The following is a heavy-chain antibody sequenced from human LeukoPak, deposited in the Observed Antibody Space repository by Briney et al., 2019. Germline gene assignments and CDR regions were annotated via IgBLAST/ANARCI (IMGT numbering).Heavy chain of an antibody. D-gene: IGHD3-10*01. V-gene: IGHV4-39*01. CDR3: ARYRSESDDY. CDR2: IYYSGST. Sequence: SETLSLTCTVSGGSITSGGYYWGWIRQPPWKGLEWIVTIYYSGSTYYNPSLKSRVTISVDTSKNQFSLRLSSVTAADTAVYYCARYRSESDDYWGQGTLVTVSS. J-gene: IGHJ4*02. CDR1: GGSITSGGYY.